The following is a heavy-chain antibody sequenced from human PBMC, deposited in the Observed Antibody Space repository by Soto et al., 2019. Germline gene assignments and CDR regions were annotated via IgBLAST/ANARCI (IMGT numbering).Heavy chain of an antibody. CDR2: IRSSGSTI. D-gene: IGHD4-17*01. J-gene: IGHJ3*02. CDR3: AREDPTVGNAFDI. Sequence: GGSLRLSCAASGFTFSDYYMSWIRQAPGKGLEWVADIRSSGSTIYYADSVKGRFTISRDNAKNSLYLQMNSLRAEDRAVYYCAREDPTVGNAFDIWGQGTMVTVSS. V-gene: IGHV3-11*01. CDR1: GFTFSDYY.